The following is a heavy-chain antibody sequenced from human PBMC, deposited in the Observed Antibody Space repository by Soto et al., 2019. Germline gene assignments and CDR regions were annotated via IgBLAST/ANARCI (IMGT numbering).Heavy chain of an antibody. Sequence: SGPTLVNPPQPLTLTCSFSGFSLSTSGVGVGWIRQSPGKALEWLALIYWSGDEHYRPSLKSRLSITKDTSKNHVVLIMTDMDPVDTATYYCARGLATLPVFAFDIWGQGTMVTVSS. V-gene: IGHV2-5*01. CDR2: IYWSGDE. J-gene: IGHJ3*02. CDR1: GFSLSTSGVG. CDR3: ARGLATLPVFAFDI. D-gene: IGHD6-6*01.